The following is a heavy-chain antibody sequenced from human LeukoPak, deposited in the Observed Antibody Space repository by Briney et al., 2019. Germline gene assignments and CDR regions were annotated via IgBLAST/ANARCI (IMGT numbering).Heavy chain of an antibody. CDR3: AKGFGSYYSSGVYMAY. D-gene: IGHD1-26*01. CDR1: GFTFSSYS. CDR2: ISYDGSNK. V-gene: IGHV3-30*18. Sequence: PGGSLRPSCAASGFTFSSYSMHWVRQAPGKGLEWVAVISYDGSNKYYADSVKGRFTISRDNSKKTLYLQMKSLRAEDTAVYYCAKGFGSYYSSGVYMAYWGQGTLVTVSS. J-gene: IGHJ4*02.